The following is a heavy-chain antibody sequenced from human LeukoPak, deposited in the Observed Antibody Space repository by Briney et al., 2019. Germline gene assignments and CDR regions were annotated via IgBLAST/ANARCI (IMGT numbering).Heavy chain of an antibody. V-gene: IGHV4-39*07. CDR3: ARGPNSTGWYPH. CDR2: IYYSGST. CDR1: GGSISSSSYY. Sequence: SETLSLTCTASGGSISSSSYYWGWIRQPPGKGLEWIGSIYYSGSTNYNPSLKSRVTISVDTSKNQFSLKLTSVTAADAAIYYCARGPNSTGWYPHWGQGTLVTVSS. J-gene: IGHJ4*02. D-gene: IGHD6-19*01.